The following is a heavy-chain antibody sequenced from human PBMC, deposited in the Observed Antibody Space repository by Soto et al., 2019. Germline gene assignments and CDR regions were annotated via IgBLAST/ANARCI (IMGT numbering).Heavy chain of an antibody. CDR2: IKEDGSEK. J-gene: IGHJ4*02. CDR3: ARDVI. V-gene: IGHV3-7*05. Sequence: EVQLVESGGGLVQPGGSQRLSWAASGFSFSSFWMSWVRQAPGKGLEWVAAIKEDGSEKNYVDSVRGRFTISRDNAKNSLYLQMNSLRADDTAVYYCARDVIWGQGSLVTVSS. CDR1: GFSFSSFW.